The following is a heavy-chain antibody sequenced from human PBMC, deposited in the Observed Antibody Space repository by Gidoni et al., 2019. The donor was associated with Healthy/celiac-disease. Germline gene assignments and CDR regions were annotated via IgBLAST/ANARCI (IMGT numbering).Heavy chain of an antibody. CDR1: GGSISSYY. CDR3: ARSPVSIFGVVINGGFDP. D-gene: IGHD3-3*01. Sequence: QVQLQESGPGLVKPSETLSLTCTVSGGSISSYYWSWIRQPPGQGLELIGYIYYSGSTNYNPSLKSRVTISVDTSKNQFSLKLSSVTAADTAVYYCARSPVSIFGVVINGGFDPWGQGTLVTVSS. J-gene: IGHJ5*02. CDR2: IYYSGST. V-gene: IGHV4-59*01.